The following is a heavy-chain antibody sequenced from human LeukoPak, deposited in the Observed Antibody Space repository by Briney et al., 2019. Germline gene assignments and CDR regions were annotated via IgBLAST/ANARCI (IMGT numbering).Heavy chain of an antibody. D-gene: IGHD3-10*01. CDR1: GGSISSYY. V-gene: IGHV4-59*01. CDR2: IYYSGST. Sequence: PSETLPLTCTVSGGSISSYYWSWIRQPPGKGLEWIGYIYYSGSTNYNPSLKSRVTISVDTSKNQFSLKLSSVTAADTAVYYCARSRRGPALIPYRSGSYWYYFDYWGQGTLVTVSS. J-gene: IGHJ4*02. CDR3: ARSRRGPALIPYRSGSYWYYFDY.